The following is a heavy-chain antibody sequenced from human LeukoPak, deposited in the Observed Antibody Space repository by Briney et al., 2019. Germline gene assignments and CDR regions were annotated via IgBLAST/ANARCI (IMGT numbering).Heavy chain of an antibody. J-gene: IGHJ4*02. CDR3: ARVARYCSGGSCYDY. D-gene: IGHD2-15*01. CDR2: INSDGSST. Sequence: GGSLRLSCAASGFTFSSYWMHWVRQAPGKGLVWVSRINSDGSSTSYADSVKGRFTISRDNAKNTLYLQMNSLRAEDTAVYYCARVARYCSGGSCYDYWGQGTLVTVSS. CDR1: GFTFSSYW. V-gene: IGHV3-74*01.